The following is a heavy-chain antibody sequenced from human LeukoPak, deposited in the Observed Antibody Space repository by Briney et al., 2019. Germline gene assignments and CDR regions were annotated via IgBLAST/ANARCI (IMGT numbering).Heavy chain of an antibody. J-gene: IGHJ4*02. D-gene: IGHD2-15*01. Sequence: SETLSLTCTVSGGSISSYYWSWIRQPPGKGLEWIGYVYYSGSTNYNPSLKSRVTISVDTSKNQFSLKLSSVTAADTAVYYCARERRGCSGGSCYEDYWGQGTLVTVSS. CDR1: GGSISSYY. V-gene: IGHV4-59*01. CDR3: ARERRGCSGGSCYEDY. CDR2: VYYSGST.